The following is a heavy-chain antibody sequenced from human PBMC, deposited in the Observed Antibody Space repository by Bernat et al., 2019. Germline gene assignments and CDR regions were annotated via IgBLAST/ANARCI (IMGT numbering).Heavy chain of an antibody. CDR1: GFTFSSYS. CDR2: IPYDGSDK. Sequence: QVQLVESGGGVVQPGRSLRLSCAASGFTFSSYSMHWVRQAPGKGLEWVAVIPYDGSDKYYADSVKGRFTISRDNSKNTLYLQMNSLRAEDTAVYYCAKEESYYYGMDVWGQGTTVTVSS. J-gene: IGHJ6*02. V-gene: IGHV3-30-3*01. CDR3: AKEESYYYGMDV.